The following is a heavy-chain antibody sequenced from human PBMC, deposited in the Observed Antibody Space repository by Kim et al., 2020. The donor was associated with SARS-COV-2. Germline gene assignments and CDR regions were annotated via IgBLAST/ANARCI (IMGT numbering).Heavy chain of an antibody. J-gene: IGHJ6*02. CDR3: AKGIAAMGTGDGMDV. Sequence: DSVKGRFTISRDNSKNPLYLEMNSLRAEDTAVYYCAKGIAAMGTGDGMDVWGQGTTVTVSS. V-gene: IGHV3-23*01. D-gene: IGHD6-13*01.